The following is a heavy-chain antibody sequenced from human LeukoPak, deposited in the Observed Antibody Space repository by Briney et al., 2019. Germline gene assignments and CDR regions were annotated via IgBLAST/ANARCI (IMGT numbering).Heavy chain of an antibody. D-gene: IGHD3-3*01. Sequence: GASLRLSCAASGFTVSSNYMSWVRQAPGQGLEWVSVIYSGVSTYYADYVKRRFTISSDNTKNTPALQVNSLRAEDTAVYYCAGVKSGKCGEWLHFDYWGQGTVVTVSS. V-gene: IGHV3-66*02. CDR3: AGVKSGKCGEWLHFDY. CDR2: IYSGVST. CDR1: GFTVSSNY. J-gene: IGHJ4*02.